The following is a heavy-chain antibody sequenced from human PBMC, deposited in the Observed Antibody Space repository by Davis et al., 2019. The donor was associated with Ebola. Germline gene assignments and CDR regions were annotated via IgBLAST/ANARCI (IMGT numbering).Heavy chain of an antibody. D-gene: IGHD2-8*02. V-gene: IGHV3-30*18. CDR3: AKKAKVVWIYYYYYYMDV. Sequence: PGGSLRLSCAASGFTFSSYGMHWVRQAPGRGLEWVAVISYDGSNKYYADSVKGRFTIPRDNSKNTLYLQMNSLRAEDTAVYYCAKKAKVVWIYYYYYYMDVWGKGTTVTVSS. CDR1: GFTFSSYG. CDR2: ISYDGSNK. J-gene: IGHJ6*03.